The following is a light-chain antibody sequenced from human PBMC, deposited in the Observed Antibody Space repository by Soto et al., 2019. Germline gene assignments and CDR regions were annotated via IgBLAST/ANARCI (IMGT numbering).Light chain of an antibody. CDR2: AAS. V-gene: IGKV1-39*01. CDR1: QSISSY. CDR3: QHYNNWPFT. J-gene: IGKJ4*01. Sequence: DIQMTQSPSSLSASVGDRVTITCRASQSISSYLNWYQQKPGKAPKLLIYAASSLQSGVPSRFSGSGSGTEFTLTISSLQSEDFAVYYCQHYNNWPFTFGGGTKVEIK.